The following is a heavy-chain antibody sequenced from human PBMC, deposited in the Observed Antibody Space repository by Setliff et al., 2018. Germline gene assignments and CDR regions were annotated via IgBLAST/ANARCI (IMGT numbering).Heavy chain of an antibody. J-gene: IGHJ3*02. CDR3: ARAPNRIGTMVRGVSRAFDI. CDR1: GGSFSGNY. CDR2: INHSGNT. V-gene: IGHV4-34*01. D-gene: IGHD3-10*01. Sequence: PSETLSLTCAVYGGSFSGNYWTWIRQSPGQGLEWIGEINHSGNTNYSPSLKSRVTISVDTSKNQFSLKVHSVTAADTAVYYCARAPNRIGTMVRGVSRAFDIWSQGTLVTVSS.